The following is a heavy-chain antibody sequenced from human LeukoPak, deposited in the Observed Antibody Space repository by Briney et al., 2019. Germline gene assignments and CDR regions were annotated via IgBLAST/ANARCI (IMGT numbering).Heavy chain of an antibody. D-gene: IGHD3-10*01. V-gene: IGHV3-30*02. Sequence: GGSLRLSCAASGFTFTTYWMGWVRQAPGKGLEWVTFILYDGSDKYYADSVKGRFSISRDNSKNTLYPQMNSLRPEDTAVYYCARGGTGHYYASGTYYQSYYFDYWGQGSLVTVSS. CDR2: ILYDGSDK. CDR1: GFTFTTYW. J-gene: IGHJ4*02. CDR3: ARGGTGHYYASGTYYQSYYFDY.